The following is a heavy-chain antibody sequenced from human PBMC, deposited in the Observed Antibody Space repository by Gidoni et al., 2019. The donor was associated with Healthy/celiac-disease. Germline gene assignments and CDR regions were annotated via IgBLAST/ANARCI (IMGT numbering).Heavy chain of an antibody. CDR1: GFTFSSYA. CDR2: ISYDGSNK. V-gene: IGHV3-30*01. J-gene: IGHJ6*02. CDR3: ARDSADSSGYYYVNGMDV. D-gene: IGHD3-22*01. Sequence: QVQLVESGGGVVQPGRSLRLSCAASGFTFSSYAMHWVRQAPGKGLEWVAVISYDGSNKYYADSVKGRFTISRDNSKNTLYLQMNSLRAEDTAVYYCARDSADSSGYYYVNGMDVWGQGTTVTVSS.